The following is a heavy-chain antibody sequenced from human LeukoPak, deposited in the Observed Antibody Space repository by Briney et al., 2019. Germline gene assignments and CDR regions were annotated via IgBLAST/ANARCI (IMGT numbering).Heavy chain of an antibody. Sequence: GGSLRLSCATSGFTFSSHGMHWVRQAPGKGLEWVAFIRYDGINKYYADSVKGRFTISRDNSKNTLWLQMSSLRAEDTAVYYCARATRGVASNFDYWGQGTLVTVSS. V-gene: IGHV3-30*02. CDR3: ARATRGVASNFDY. CDR2: IRYDGINK. D-gene: IGHD2-15*01. CDR1: GFTFSSHG. J-gene: IGHJ4*02.